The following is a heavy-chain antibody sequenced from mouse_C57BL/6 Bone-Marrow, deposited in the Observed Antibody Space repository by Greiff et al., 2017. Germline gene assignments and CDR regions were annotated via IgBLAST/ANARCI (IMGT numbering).Heavy chain of an antibody. CDR3: ARSGDGYYGFAY. CDR2: ILPGSGST. Sequence: QVQLQQSGAELMKPGASVKLSCKATGYTFTGYWIEWVKQRPGHGLEWIGEILPGSGSTNYNEKFKGKATLTADTSSNTAYMPLSRLTTEDSAIYDSARSGDGYYGFAYWGQGTLVTVSA. CDR1: GYTFTGYW. J-gene: IGHJ3*01. D-gene: IGHD2-3*01. V-gene: IGHV1-9*01.